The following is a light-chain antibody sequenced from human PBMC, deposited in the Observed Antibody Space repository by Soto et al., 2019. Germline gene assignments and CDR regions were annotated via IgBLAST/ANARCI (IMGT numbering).Light chain of an antibody. CDR1: QTVNSDY. Sequence: EIVLTQSPGTLSLSPGETATLSCRASQTVNSDYLAWFQQRPGQAPRLLIFATSRRATDIPDRFSGSGSGTDFTLAIRRLEPEDFAVYYCQQYGISPKTFGQGTKVDIK. V-gene: IGKV3-20*01. J-gene: IGKJ1*01. CDR3: QQYGISPKT. CDR2: ATS.